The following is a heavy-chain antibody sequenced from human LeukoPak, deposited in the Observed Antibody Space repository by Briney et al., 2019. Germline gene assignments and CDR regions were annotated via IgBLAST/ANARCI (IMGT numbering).Heavy chain of an antibody. V-gene: IGHV3-30*04. D-gene: IGHD4-11*01. CDR1: GLTFSSYA. Sequence: PGGSLRLSCAASGLTFSSYAMHWVRQAPGKGLEWVAVISYDGSNKYYADSVKGRFTISRDNSKNTLYLQMNSLRAEDTAVYYCARGDTYSNYDYYYGMDVWGQGTTVTVSS. CDR2: ISYDGSNK. J-gene: IGHJ6*02. CDR3: ARGDTYSNYDYYYGMDV.